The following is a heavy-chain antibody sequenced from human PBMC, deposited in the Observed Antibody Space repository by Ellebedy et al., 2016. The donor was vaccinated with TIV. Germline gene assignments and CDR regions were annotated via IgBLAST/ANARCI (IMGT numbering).Heavy chain of an antibody. Sequence: SETLSLTCTVSGGSISNYYWSWIRQPPGKGLEWIGYIYYSGSTGYNPSLKSRVTISVDTSKNQFPLKLTSVTAADTAVYFCARGKNYDSSGYVGAFNMWGQGTRVTVSS. D-gene: IGHD3-22*01. CDR2: IYYSGST. J-gene: IGHJ3*02. CDR3: ARGKNYDSSGYVGAFNM. V-gene: IGHV4-59*01. CDR1: GGSISNYY.